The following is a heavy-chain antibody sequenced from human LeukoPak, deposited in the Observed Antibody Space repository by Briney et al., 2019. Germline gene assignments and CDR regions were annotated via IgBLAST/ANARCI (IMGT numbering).Heavy chain of an antibody. V-gene: IGHV4-61*02. Sequence: SETLSLTCTVSGGSISSGSYYWSWTRQPAGKGLEWIGRIYTSGSTNYNPSLKSRVTMSVDTSKNQFSLKLSSVTAADTAVYYCARPLWFGGWNDAFDIWGQGTMVTVSS. CDR1: GGSISSGSYY. CDR3: ARPLWFGGWNDAFDI. J-gene: IGHJ3*02. CDR2: IYTSGST. D-gene: IGHD3-10*01.